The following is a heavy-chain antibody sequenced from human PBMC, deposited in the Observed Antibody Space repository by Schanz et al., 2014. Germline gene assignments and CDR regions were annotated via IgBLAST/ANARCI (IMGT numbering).Heavy chain of an antibody. CDR3: ARTGYDPSPTH. CDR1: GDTFRSYT. D-gene: IGHD5-12*01. V-gene: IGHV1-69*02. CDR2: IIPITRIT. J-gene: IGHJ4*02. Sequence: QVQLVQSGAEVKKPGSSVKVSCKASGDTFRSYTINWLRHAPGQGLEWMGRIIPITRITNYAQKFQGRVTFTADKSTSTALLEVNSLRSEDTAVYYCARTGYDPSPTHGGQGPLVAVSS.